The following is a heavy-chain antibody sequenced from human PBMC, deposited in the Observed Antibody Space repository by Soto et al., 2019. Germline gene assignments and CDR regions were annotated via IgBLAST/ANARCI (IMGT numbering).Heavy chain of an antibody. V-gene: IGHV4-39*01. J-gene: IGHJ5*02. CDR1: GGSISSGSYF. D-gene: IGHD6-19*01. CDR3: ARHTGYSSGKRWFDP. CDR2: IYYSGST. Sequence: QLQLQESGPGLVKPSETLSLTCTVSGGSISSGSYFWGWIRQPPGKGLEWIGSIYYSGSTSYNPSLRSGVTMSVDTSKNQFSLKLSSVSAADTAVYYCARHTGYSSGKRWFDPWGQGTLVTVSS.